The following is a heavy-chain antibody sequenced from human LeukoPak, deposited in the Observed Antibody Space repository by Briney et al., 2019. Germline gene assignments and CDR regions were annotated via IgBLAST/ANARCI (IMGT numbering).Heavy chain of an antibody. Sequence: GGSLRLSCAASGFTFSSHGMHWVRQASGKGLEWVAVIWYDGSNKYYADSVKGRFTISRDNSKNTLYLQMNSLRAEDTAVYYCARGGSSWQIDYWGQGTLVTVSS. CDR1: GFTFSSHG. D-gene: IGHD6-13*01. CDR3: ARGGSSWQIDY. J-gene: IGHJ4*02. V-gene: IGHV3-33*01. CDR2: IWYDGSNK.